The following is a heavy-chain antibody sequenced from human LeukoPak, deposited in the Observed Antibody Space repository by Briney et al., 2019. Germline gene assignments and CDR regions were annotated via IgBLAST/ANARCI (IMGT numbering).Heavy chain of an antibody. J-gene: IGHJ4*02. CDR1: GYSFRSFW. V-gene: IGHV5-51*01. D-gene: IGHD3-10*01. Sequence: PGESLKISCKASGYSFRSFWIGWVRQMPGKGLEWMGVIDPDDSETRYSPSFQGQVTISADKSISTAYLQWSTLKASDSAMYYCAGRPFGSGSYWDHWGQGTLVTVSS. CDR2: IDPDDSET. CDR3: AGRPFGSGSYWDH.